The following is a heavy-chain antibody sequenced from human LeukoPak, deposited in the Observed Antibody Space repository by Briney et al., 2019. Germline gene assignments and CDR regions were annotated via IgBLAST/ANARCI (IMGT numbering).Heavy chain of an antibody. CDR2: IIPIFGTA. CDR1: GGTFSSYA. Sequence: GASVKVSCKASGGTFSSYAISWVRQAPGQGLEWMGGIIPIFGTANYAQKFQGRVTITADESTSTAYMELSSLRSEDTAVYYCARIVGATGGWGAFDIWGQGTMVTVSS. V-gene: IGHV1-69*13. CDR3: ARIVGATGGWGAFDI. D-gene: IGHD1-26*01. J-gene: IGHJ3*02.